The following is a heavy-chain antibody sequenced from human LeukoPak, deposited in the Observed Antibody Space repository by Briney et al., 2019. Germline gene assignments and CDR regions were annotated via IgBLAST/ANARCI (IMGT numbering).Heavy chain of an antibody. CDR3: ALPSGYSSSSSYYYGMDV. CDR2: IKSKTDGGTT. V-gene: IGHV3-15*01. Sequence: GGSLRLSCAASGFTFSNAWMSWVRQAPGKGLEWVGRIKSKTDGGTTDYAAPVKGRFTISRDDSKNTLYLQMDSLKTEDTAVYYCALPSGYSSSSSYYYGMDVWGQGTTVTVSS. J-gene: IGHJ6*02. CDR1: GFTFSNAW. D-gene: IGHD6-6*01.